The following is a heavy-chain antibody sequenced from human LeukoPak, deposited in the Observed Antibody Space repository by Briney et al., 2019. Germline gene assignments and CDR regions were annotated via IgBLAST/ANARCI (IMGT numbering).Heavy chain of an antibody. D-gene: IGHD3-9*01. Sequence: GESLKISCQGSGYIFTSYWIGWVRQMPGKGLEWMGIIYPGDSDTRYSPSFQGQVTISADKSISTAYLQWSSLKASDTAMYYCASNYDILTGPFDPWGQGTLVTVSS. J-gene: IGHJ5*02. CDR3: ASNYDILTGPFDP. V-gene: IGHV5-51*01. CDR1: GYIFTSYW. CDR2: IYPGDSDT.